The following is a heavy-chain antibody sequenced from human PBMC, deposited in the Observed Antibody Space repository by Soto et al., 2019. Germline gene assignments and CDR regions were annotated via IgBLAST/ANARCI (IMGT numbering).Heavy chain of an antibody. D-gene: IGHD2-15*01. V-gene: IGHV3-23*01. CDR2: ICGSGGST. CDR3: AKDLVPVVRLVVVCYFDY. Sequence: EVQLLESGGGLVQPGGSLRLSCAASGFTFSSYAMSWVRQAPGKGLEWVSAICGSGGSTYYADSVKGRFTISRDNSKNTLYLQMSSLRAEDTAVYYCAKDLVPVVRLVVVCYFDYWGQGTLVAVSS. J-gene: IGHJ4*02. CDR1: GFTFSSYA.